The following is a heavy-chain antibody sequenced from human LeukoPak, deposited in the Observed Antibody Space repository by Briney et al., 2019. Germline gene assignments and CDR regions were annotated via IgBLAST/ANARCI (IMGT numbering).Heavy chain of an antibody. J-gene: IGHJ1*01. CDR3: ARPKELRFLEWLPGAEYFQH. CDR1: GYTFTNYY. Sequence: ASVKVSCKASGYTFTNYYIYWVRQAPGQGLEWMGIVIPSGGSTNYAQKFQGRVTMTRDTSTSTVYMELSSLRSEDTAVYYCARPKELRFLEWLPGAEYFQHWGQGTLVTVSS. CDR2: VIPSGGST. V-gene: IGHV1-46*01. D-gene: IGHD3-3*01.